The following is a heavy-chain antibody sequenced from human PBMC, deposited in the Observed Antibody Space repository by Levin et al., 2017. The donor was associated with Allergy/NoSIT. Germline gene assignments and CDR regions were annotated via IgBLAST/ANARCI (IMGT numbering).Heavy chain of an antibody. CDR3: ASDRSDYGDYGGY. CDR2: IKEDGSEK. V-gene: IGHV3-7*01. J-gene: IGHJ4*02. CDR1: GFTFSSYW. Sequence: GESLKISCAASGFTFSSYWMSWVRQAPGKGLEWVANIKEDGSEKYYVDSVKGRFTISRDNAKNSLYLQMNSLRAEDTAVYYCASDRSDYGDYGGYWGQGTLVTVSS. D-gene: IGHD4-17*01.